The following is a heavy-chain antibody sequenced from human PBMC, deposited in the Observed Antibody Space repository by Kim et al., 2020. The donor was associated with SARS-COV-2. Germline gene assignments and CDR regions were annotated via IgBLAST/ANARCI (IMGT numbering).Heavy chain of an antibody. Sequence: ASVKVSCKTSGYTFIDYYIHWVRQAPGQGLEWLGVINPQSGTTNYAEKFRGRVTLTRDTSTATVYMELSSLRSDNTAMYYCTRDRVDFYEQNGPVGYFDSGGQGPLVTVSS. CDR1: GYTFIDYY. V-gene: IGHV1-46*01. CDR2: INPQSGTT. D-gene: IGHD2-21*01. J-gene: IGHJ4*02. CDR3: TRDRVDFYEQNGPVGYFDS.